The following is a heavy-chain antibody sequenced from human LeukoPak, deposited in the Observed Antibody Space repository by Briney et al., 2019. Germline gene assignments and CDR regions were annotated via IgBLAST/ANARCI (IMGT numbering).Heavy chain of an antibody. Sequence: ASVKVSCKASGYTFTSYYMHWVRQAPGQGLEWMGIINPSGGSTSYAQKFQGRVTMTRDTSTSTVYMELSSLRSEDTAVYYCARGRPITMVRGVKHDYWGQGTLVTVSS. D-gene: IGHD3-10*01. V-gene: IGHV1-46*01. CDR1: GYTFTSYY. J-gene: IGHJ4*02. CDR3: ARGRPITMVRGVKHDY. CDR2: INPSGGST.